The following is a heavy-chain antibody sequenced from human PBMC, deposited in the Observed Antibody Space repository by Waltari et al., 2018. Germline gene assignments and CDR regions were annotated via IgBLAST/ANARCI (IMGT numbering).Heavy chain of an antibody. V-gene: IGHV5-51*01. Sequence: EVQLVQSGAEVKKPGESLKISCKGSGYSFTSYWIGWVRQMPGKGLEWMGLIIPGDSDTRYSPSFQGQFTISADKSISTAYLQWSSLKASDTAMYYCARLPYYYDSSGLSAFDIWGQGTMVTVSS. CDR3: ARLPYYYDSSGLSAFDI. D-gene: IGHD3-22*01. CDR2: IIPGDSDT. J-gene: IGHJ3*02. CDR1: GYSFTSYW.